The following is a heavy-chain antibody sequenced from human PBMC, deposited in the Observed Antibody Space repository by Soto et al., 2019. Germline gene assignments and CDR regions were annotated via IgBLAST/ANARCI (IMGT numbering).Heavy chain of an antibody. CDR3: AREYTYGSNFFDC. CDR1: GGSISSAAYY. J-gene: IGHJ4*02. CDR2: ISHSGST. D-gene: IGHD5-18*01. V-gene: IGHV4-31*03. Sequence: QVQLQESGPGLVKPSQTLSLSCTVSGGSISSAAYYWSWIRQHPGKGLEWIGYISHSGSTYYTPSLNSRVIIPADTSKNQFSLNLTSVTAADTAVYYCAREYTYGSNFFDCWGQGALVTVSS.